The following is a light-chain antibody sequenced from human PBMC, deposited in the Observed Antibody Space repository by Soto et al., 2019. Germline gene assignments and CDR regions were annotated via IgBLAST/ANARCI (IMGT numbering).Light chain of an antibody. Sequence: ENVLTQSPATLSLSPGEGATLSCRASQSINTYLAWYQQKPGQAPRLLIYGASSRATGITDRFTGSGSGTDFTLTISRLEPEDFAVYYCQQYGSSGTFGQGTKVDIK. CDR3: QQYGSSGT. V-gene: IGKV3-20*01. CDR1: QSINTY. J-gene: IGKJ1*01. CDR2: GAS.